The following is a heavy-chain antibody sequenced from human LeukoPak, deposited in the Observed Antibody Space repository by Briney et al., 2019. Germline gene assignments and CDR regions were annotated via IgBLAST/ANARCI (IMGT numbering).Heavy chain of an antibody. CDR2: IYSGGNS. V-gene: IGHV3-53*01. Sequence: GGSLRLSCAASGFSVSNNYMSWVRQAPGKGLEWVSVIYSGGNSYYADSVKGRFTISRDNSKNTLYLQMNSLRAEDTAVYYCAKDQGKYSSSWYDYWGQGTLVTVSS. D-gene: IGHD6-13*01. CDR1: GFSVSNNY. CDR3: AKDQGKYSSSWYDY. J-gene: IGHJ4*02.